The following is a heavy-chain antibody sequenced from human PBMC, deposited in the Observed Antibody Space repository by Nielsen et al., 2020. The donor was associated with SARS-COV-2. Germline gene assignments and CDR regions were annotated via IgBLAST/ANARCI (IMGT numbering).Heavy chain of an antibody. J-gene: IGHJ4*02. D-gene: IGHD2-15*01. CDR1: GYTFTSYD. V-gene: IGHV1-8*01. CDR3: ARDTKDVYCSCGSCYSEGFDY. Sequence: ASVKVSCKASGYTFTSYDINWVRQATGQGLEWMGWMNPNSGNTGYAQKFQGRVTVTRNTSISTAYMELSSLRSEDTAVYYCARDTKDVYCSCGSCYSEGFDYWGQGTLVTVSS. CDR2: MNPNSGNT.